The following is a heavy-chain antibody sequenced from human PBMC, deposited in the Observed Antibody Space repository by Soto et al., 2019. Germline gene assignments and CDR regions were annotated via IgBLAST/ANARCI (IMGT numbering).Heavy chain of an antibody. CDR3: ASHDPGARFDP. D-gene: IGHD1-1*01. CDR1: RYIFTAYF. CDR2: INPNNGAT. Sequence: QVQLVQSGAEVKKPGASVKVSCKAPRYIFTAYFMHWVRQAPGQGLERMGWINPNNGATHYGLSFQGRVTMTRDTPISTAYMELGSLRSDDTAVYYCASHDPGARFDPWGHGTLVIVAS. V-gene: IGHV1-2*02. J-gene: IGHJ5*02.